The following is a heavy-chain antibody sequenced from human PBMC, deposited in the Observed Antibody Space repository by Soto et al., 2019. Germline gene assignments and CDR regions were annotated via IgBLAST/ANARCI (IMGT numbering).Heavy chain of an antibody. CDR2: IVVGSGNT. D-gene: IGHD6-19*01. J-gene: IGHJ4*02. Sequence: QMQLVQSGPEVKKPGTSVKVSCKASGFTFTSSAVQWVRQARGQRLEWIGWIVVGSGNTNYAQKFQERVTITRDMSTSTASMELSSLRSEDTAVYYCAADGAVAGTSYWGQGTLVTVSS. CDR3: AADGAVAGTSY. CDR1: GFTFTSSA. V-gene: IGHV1-58*01.